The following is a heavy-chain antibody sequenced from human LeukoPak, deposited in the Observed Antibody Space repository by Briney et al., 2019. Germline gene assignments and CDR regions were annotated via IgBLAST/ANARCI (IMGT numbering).Heavy chain of an antibody. V-gene: IGHV6-1*01. CDR3: ARETNRPDYYDPPGRSVRWTFDY. D-gene: IGHD3-22*01. Sequence: SQTLSLTCAISGDSVSSNSAAWNWIRQSPSRGLEWLGRTYYRSKWYNDYAVSVKSRITINPDTSKNQFSLQLTSVPPEDTAVYSCARETNRPDYYDPPGRSVRWTFDYWGQGTLVTVSS. CDR2: TYYRSKWYN. J-gene: IGHJ4*02. CDR1: GDSVSSNSAA.